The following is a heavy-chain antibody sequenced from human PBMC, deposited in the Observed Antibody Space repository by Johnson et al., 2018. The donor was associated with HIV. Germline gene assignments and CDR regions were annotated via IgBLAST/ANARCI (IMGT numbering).Heavy chain of an antibody. CDR3: AKDQSTEVGPTFVAAFDI. J-gene: IGHJ3*02. CDR1: GFTLEDNA. V-gene: IGHV3-23*04. Sequence: VQLVESGGRVVRPGGSLRLSCVASGFTLEDNAMNWVRQAPGKGLEWVSGISGSGGGTYYADSVKGRCTISRDNSKNTLYLQRNNLRAEDTAIYYCAKDQSTEVGPTFVAAFDIWGQGTMVTVSS. D-gene: IGHD1-26*01. CDR2: ISGSGGGT.